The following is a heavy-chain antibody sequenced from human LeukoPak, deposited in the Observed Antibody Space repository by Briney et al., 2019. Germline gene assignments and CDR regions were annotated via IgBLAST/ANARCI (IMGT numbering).Heavy chain of an antibody. CDR3: ARRPRAGWFDP. J-gene: IGHJ5*02. Sequence: GSLRLSCAASGFTFSTYSMSWVRQAPGKGLEWIGSIYYSGSTYYNPSLKSRVTISVDTSKNQSSLKLRSVTAADTAVYYCARRPRAGWFDPWGQGTLVTVSS. V-gene: IGHV4-39*01. CDR2: IYYSGST. CDR1: GFTFSTYS.